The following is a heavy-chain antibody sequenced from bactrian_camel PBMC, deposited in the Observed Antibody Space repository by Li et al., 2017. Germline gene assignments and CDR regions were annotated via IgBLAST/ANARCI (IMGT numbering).Heavy chain of an antibody. V-gene: IGHV3S31*01. D-gene: IGHD3*01. Sequence: QLWVSLRLSCAASGFPFSSSAMTWVRQAPGKGLEWVSGINSGGASTYYADSVKGRFTISRDNAKNTLYLQLNSLKTEDTAMDCCANGSPDGPYGLRLIKPKYWDQG. J-gene: IGHJ4*01. CDR2: INSGGAST. CDR3: ANGSPDGPYGLRLIKPKY. CDR1: GFPFSSSA.